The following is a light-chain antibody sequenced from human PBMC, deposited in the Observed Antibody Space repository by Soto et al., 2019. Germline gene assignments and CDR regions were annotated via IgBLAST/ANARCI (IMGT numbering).Light chain of an antibody. CDR2: RAS. CDR3: HQYGSSPQM. V-gene: IGKV3-20*01. CDR1: QSVSSSY. Sequence: EIVLSQAPGTLSLSPGERGTLSCRASQSVSSSYLAWYQQKPGQSPRLLIYRASTRATGIPDRFSGSGSGTDFTLTIARLEPEDFAVYYCHQYGSSPQMFGQGTNVEIK. J-gene: IGKJ1*01.